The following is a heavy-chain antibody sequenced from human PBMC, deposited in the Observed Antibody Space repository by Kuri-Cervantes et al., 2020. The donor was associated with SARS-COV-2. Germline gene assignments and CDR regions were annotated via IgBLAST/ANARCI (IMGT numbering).Heavy chain of an antibody. CDR2: IYSGGST. CDR3: ARDLGEGPTGY. D-gene: IGHD3-16*01. J-gene: IGHJ4*02. CDR1: GFTVSSNY. V-gene: IGHV3-66*01. Sequence: GESLKISCAASGFTVSSNYMSWVRQALGKGLEWVSVIYSGGSTYYADSVKGRFTISRDNSKNTLYLQMNSLRAEDTAVYYCARDLGEGPTGYWGQGNPGHRLL.